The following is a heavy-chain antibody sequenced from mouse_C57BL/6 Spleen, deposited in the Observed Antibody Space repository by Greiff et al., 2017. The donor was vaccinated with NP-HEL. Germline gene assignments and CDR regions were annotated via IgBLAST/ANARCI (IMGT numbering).Heavy chain of an antibody. CDR1: GFSFNTYA. CDR2: IRSKSNNYAT. CDR3: VRQNKPRTGGYFDV. J-gene: IGHJ1*03. V-gene: IGHV10-1*01. Sequence: EVKVVESGGGLVQPKGSLKLSCAASGFSFNTYAMNWVRQAPGKGLEWVARIRSKSNNYATYYADSVKDRFTISRDDSESMLYLQMNNLKTEDTAMYYCVRQNKPRTGGYFDVWGTGTTVTVSS.